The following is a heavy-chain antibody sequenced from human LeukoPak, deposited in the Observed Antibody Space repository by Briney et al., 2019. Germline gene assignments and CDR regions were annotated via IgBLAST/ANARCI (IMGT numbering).Heavy chain of an antibody. CDR1: GFTFSSYA. Sequence: GGSLRLSCAASGFTFSSYAMNWVRQAPGKGLEWVSISGSGGDTYYADSVKGRFTISRDNSKNTLYLQMNSLRTEDTAVYYCAKARGATYGTYYFDYWGQGTLVTVSS. V-gene: IGHV3-23*01. D-gene: IGHD4/OR15-4a*01. CDR3: AKARGATYGTYYFDY. J-gene: IGHJ4*02. CDR2: SGSGGDT.